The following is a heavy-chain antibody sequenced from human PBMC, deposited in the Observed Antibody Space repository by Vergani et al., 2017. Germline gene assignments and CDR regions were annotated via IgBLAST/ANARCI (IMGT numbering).Heavy chain of an antibody. D-gene: IGHD6-13*01. CDR3: AKRRDGSSSWYKSLYYFDY. J-gene: IGHJ4*02. CDR2: IWYDGSNK. Sequence: VQLLESGGGLVQPGGSLRLSCAASGFTFSSYGMHWVRQAPGKGLEWVAVIWYDGSNKYYADSVKGRFTISRDNSKNTLYLQMNSLRAEDTAVYYCAKRRDGSSSWYKSLYYFDYWGQGTLVTVSS. V-gene: IGHV3-33*06. CDR1: GFTFSSYG.